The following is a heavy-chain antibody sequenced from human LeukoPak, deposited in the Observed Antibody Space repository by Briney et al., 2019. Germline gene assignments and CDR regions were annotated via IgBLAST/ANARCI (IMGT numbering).Heavy chain of an antibody. CDR1: GFTFSSYA. V-gene: IGHV3-23*01. D-gene: IGHD5-12*01. CDR2: ISGSGGST. Sequence: GGSLRLSCAASGFTFSSYAMSWVREAPGKGLEWVSAISGSGGSTYYADSVKGRFTISRDNSKNTLYLQMNSLRAEDTAVYYCVTTYRATEAFDIWGQGTMVTVSS. CDR3: VTTYRATEAFDI. J-gene: IGHJ3*02.